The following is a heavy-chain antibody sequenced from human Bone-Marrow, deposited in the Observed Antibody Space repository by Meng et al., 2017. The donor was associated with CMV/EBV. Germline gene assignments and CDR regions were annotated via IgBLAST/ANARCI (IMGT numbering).Heavy chain of an antibody. CDR2: INPNSGGT. D-gene: IGHD6-13*01. V-gene: IGHV1-2*02. J-gene: IGHJ5*02. CDR3: ARGEAAAGPAYNWFDP. CDR1: GYTFTGYY. Sequence: ASVKVSCKASGYTFTGYYIHWVRQAPGQGLEWMGWINPNSGGTNYAQKFQGRVTMTRDTSISTAYMELSRLRSDDTAVYYCARGEAAAGPAYNWFDPWGQGTLVTVSS.